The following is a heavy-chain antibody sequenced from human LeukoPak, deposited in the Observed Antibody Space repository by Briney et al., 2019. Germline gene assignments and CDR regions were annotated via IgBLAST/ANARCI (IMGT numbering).Heavy chain of an antibody. V-gene: IGHV3-9*01. D-gene: IGHD3-3*01. Sequence: GGSLRLSCAASGFTFDDYAMHWVRQAPGKGLEWVSGISWNSGSIGYADSVKGRFTISRDNAKNSLYLQMNSLRAEDTALYYCAKGQSSGYYWYFDYWGQGTLVTVSS. J-gene: IGHJ4*02. CDR2: ISWNSGSI. CDR1: GFTFDDYA. CDR3: AKGQSSGYYWYFDY.